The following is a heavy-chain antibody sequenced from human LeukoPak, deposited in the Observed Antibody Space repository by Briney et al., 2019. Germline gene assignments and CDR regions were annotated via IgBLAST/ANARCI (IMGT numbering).Heavy chain of an antibody. CDR2: IGIDSGNT. D-gene: IGHD5-24*01. CDR3: ARDYKYAFDN. V-gene: IGHV3-48*01. Sequence: TGGYLRRYCAASGFTCCAYSMNWVRPAPGKGLEGISYIGIDSGNTNYADSVKGRFTISGDKAKNSLYLQMNSLRVEDTAVYYCARDYKYAFDNWGQGTLVTVSS. CDR1: GFTCCAYS. J-gene: IGHJ4*02.